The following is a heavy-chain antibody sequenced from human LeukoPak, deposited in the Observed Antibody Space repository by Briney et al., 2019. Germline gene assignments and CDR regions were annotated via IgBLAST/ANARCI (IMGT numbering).Heavy chain of an antibody. CDR1: GFTFSSYE. J-gene: IGHJ4*02. CDR3: ARSPRRATVGVLRSFDY. D-gene: IGHD1-26*01. V-gene: IGHV3-48*03. CDR2: SSSSGATI. Sequence: GGSLRLSCAASGFTFSSYEMNWVRQAPGKGLEWISYSSSSGATIYYADSVQGRFTISRDNANNSLYLQMNSLRAEDTAVYYCARSPRRATVGVLRSFDYWGQGTLVTVSS.